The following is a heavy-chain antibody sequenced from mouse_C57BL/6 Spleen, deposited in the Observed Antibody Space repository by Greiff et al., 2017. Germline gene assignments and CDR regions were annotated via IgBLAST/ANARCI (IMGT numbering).Heavy chain of an antibody. CDR1: GYTFTDHT. Sequence: QVQLQQSDAELVKPGASVKISCKVSGYTFTDHTIPWMKQRPEQGLEWIGYIYPRDGSTKYNEEFKGKATLTADTSSSTAYMQLNSLTSEDSAVYFCAEQDYDSWFAYWGQGTLVTVSA. D-gene: IGHD2-4*01. V-gene: IGHV1-78*01. CDR2: IYPRDGST. J-gene: IGHJ3*01. CDR3: AEQDYDSWFAY.